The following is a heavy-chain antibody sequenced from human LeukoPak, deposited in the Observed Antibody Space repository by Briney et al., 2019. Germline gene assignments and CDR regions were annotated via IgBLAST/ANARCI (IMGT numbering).Heavy chain of an antibody. CDR2: INDSGST. J-gene: IGHJ4*02. CDR3: ARVGYFDSSAYYLHY. Sequence: SETLSLTCAVYGGSFSGYYWSWIRQPPGKGLEWIGGINDSGSTNYNPSLKSRGTISVDTSKNQFSLKLSSVTAADTAVYYCARVGYFDSSAYYLHYWGQGTLVTVSS. D-gene: IGHD3-22*01. CDR1: GGSFSGYY. V-gene: IGHV4-34*01.